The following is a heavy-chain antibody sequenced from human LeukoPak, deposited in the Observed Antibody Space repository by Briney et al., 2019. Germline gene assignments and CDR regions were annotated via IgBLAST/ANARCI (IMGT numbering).Heavy chain of an antibody. Sequence: SETLSLTCTVSGGSISYCSYYWGWLRQPRGKELEGIGSIYYSGNTYYNPSLKSRVTISVDTSKNQFSLNLSSVTAADTAVYYCAREPYSNYVSLDYWGQGTLVTVSS. V-gene: IGHV4-39*01. CDR1: GGSISYCSYY. D-gene: IGHD4-11*01. CDR3: AREPYSNYVSLDY. CDR2: IYYSGNT. J-gene: IGHJ4*02.